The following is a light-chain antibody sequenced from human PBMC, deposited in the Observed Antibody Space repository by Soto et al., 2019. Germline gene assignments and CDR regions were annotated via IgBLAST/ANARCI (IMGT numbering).Light chain of an antibody. CDR2: GAS. J-gene: IGKJ2*01. V-gene: IGKV3-20*01. CDR1: QSVSSSY. CDR3: QQYNSQYT. Sequence: EIVLTQSPGTLSLSPGERATLSCRASQSVSSSYLAWYQQKPGQAPRLLIYGASSRATGIPDRFSGSGSGTDFTLTISRLEPEDFATYYCQQYNSQYTFGQGTKVDIK.